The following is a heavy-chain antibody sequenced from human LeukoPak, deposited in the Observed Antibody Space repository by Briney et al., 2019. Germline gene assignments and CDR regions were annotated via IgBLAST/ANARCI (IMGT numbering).Heavy chain of an antibody. V-gene: IGHV3-21*01. D-gene: IGHD4-23*01. J-gene: IGHJ4*02. CDR2: ISSSSSYI. Sequence: KAGGSLRLSWAASGFTFSSYSMTWVRQAPGKGLEWVSSISSSSSYIYYADSVKGRFTISRDNAKNSLYLQMNSLRAEDTAVYYCARDPFTVVTPGDDYWGQGTLVTVSS. CDR1: GFTFSSYS. CDR3: ARDPFTVVTPGDDY.